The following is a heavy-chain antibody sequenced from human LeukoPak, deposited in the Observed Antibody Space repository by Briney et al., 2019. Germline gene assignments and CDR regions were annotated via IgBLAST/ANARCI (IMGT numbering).Heavy chain of an antibody. CDR3: ARDHDYGGFGY. V-gene: IGHV3-7*01. CDR1: GFTFSSYW. Sequence: PGGSLRLSCASSGFTFSSYWMSWVRQAPAKGLECVSNITQDGSEKYYVGSVKGRFTISRDNAKNSLYLQMNSLRAEDTAVYYCARDHDYGGFGYWGQGTLVTVSS. CDR2: ITQDGSEK. J-gene: IGHJ4*02. D-gene: IGHD4-17*01.